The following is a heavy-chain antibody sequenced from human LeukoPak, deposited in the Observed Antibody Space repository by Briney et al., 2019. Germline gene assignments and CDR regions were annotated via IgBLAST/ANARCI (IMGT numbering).Heavy chain of an antibody. J-gene: IGHJ6*03. CDR1: GYTFTSYY. CDR2: INPSGGST. V-gene: IGHV1-46*01. D-gene: IGHD5-24*01. Sequence: GASVKVSCKASGYTFTSYYMHWARQAPGQGLEWMGIINPSGGSTSYAQKFQGRVTMTRDMSTSTVYMELSSLRSEDTAVYYCARAGIPEMATIVAHYYYYYMDVWGKGTTVTVSS. CDR3: ARAGIPEMATIVAHYYYYYMDV.